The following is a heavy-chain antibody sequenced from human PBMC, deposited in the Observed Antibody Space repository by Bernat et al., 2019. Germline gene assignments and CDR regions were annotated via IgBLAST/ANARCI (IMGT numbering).Heavy chain of an antibody. CDR3: APYGSGSYYYYYYMDV. D-gene: IGHD3-10*01. J-gene: IGHJ6*03. V-gene: IGHV3-23*01. Sequence: EVQLLESGGGLVQPGGSLRLSCAASGFTFSSYAMSWVRQAPGKGLEWVSAISGSGGSTYYADPVKGRFTISRDNSKNTLYLQMNSLRAEDTAVYYCAPYGSGSYYYYYYMDVWGKGTTVTVSS. CDR2: ISGSGGST. CDR1: GFTFSSYA.